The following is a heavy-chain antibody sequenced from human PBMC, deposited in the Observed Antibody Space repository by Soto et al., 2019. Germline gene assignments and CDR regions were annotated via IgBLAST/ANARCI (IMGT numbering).Heavy chain of an antibody. V-gene: IGHV4-39*01. Sequence: HLQLRESGPGLVKPSETLSLTCTVSGGSISSSSYYWAWIRQSPGTGLEWIGSVYYNGFTYYNPSLKGRVTSSVDTSKNQFSLKLTAVTAADTAVYYCARRGDSWSGPGELGPWGQGTLVTVSS. D-gene: IGHD3-3*01. CDR2: VYYNGFT. CDR3: ARRGDSWSGPGELGP. J-gene: IGHJ5*02. CDR1: GGSISSSSYY.